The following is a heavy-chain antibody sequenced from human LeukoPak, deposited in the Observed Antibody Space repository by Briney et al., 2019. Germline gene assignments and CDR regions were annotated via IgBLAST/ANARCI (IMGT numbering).Heavy chain of an antibody. CDR1: GFTFSSYS. D-gene: IGHD5-24*01. V-gene: IGHV3-21*01. CDR2: ISSSSSYI. CDR3: ASLLRGRFDP. Sequence: GGSLRLSCAAYGFTFSSYSMNWVRQAPGKGLEWVSSISSSSSYIYYADSVKGRFTISRDNAKNSLYLQMNSLRAEDTAVYYCASLLRGRFDPWGQGTLVTVSS. J-gene: IGHJ5*02.